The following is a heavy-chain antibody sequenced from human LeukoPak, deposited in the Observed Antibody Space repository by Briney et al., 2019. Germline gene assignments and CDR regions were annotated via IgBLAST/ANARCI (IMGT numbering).Heavy chain of an antibody. CDR3: ARHPGTEQLWFDP. CDR2: IYTSENT. Sequence: PSQTLSLTCTVSGGSISSGTYYWSWIRQPAGNGLEWIGRIYTSENTNYNPSLKSRVTISLDTSKNQFSLKLSSVTAADTAVYYCARHPGTEQLWFDPWGQGTLVTVSS. V-gene: IGHV4-61*02. J-gene: IGHJ5*02. CDR1: GGSISSGTYY. D-gene: IGHD1-7*01.